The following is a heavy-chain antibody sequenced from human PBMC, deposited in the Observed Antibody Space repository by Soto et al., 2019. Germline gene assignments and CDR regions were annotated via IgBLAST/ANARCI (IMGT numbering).Heavy chain of an antibody. J-gene: IGHJ3*02. CDR3: ARRGGYNDDAFDI. V-gene: IGHV4-39*01. CDR1: GGSISSSTYY. Sequence: SETLSLTCAVSGGSISSSTYYWGWIRQPPGMGLEWIASISYRGNTYYNPSLKSRITISVDTSKTQFSLRLSSVTAADTAVYYCARRGGYNDDAFDIWGQGTMVTVSS. D-gene: IGHD5-12*01. CDR2: ISYRGNT.